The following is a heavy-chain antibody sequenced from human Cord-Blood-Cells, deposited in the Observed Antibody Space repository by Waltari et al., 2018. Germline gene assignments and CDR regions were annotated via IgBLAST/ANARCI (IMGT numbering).Heavy chain of an antibody. V-gene: IGHV3-30*18. Sequence: QVQLVESGGGVVQPGRSLRLSCAASGFTFSSYGMHWGRQAPGKGLEWVAVISYDGSNKYYADSVKGRFTISRDNSKNTLYLQMNSLRAEDTAVYYCAKLEGAGTREFDYWGQGTLVTVSS. CDR2: ISYDGSNK. CDR1: GFTFSSYG. J-gene: IGHJ4*02. CDR3: AKLEGAGTREFDY. D-gene: IGHD6-19*01.